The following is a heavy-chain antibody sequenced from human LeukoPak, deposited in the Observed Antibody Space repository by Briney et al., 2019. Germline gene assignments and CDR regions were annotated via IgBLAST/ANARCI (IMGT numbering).Heavy chain of an antibody. CDR2: INPNSGGT. Sequence: GASVKVSCKASGYTFTGYYMHWVRQAPGQGLEWMGRINPNSGGTNYAQKFQGRVTMTRTTSISTAYMELSRLRSDDTAVYYCARDCGGGSCYSYWGQGTLVTVSS. CDR3: ARDCGGGSCYSY. CDR1: GYTFTGYY. D-gene: IGHD2-15*01. J-gene: IGHJ4*02. V-gene: IGHV1-2*06.